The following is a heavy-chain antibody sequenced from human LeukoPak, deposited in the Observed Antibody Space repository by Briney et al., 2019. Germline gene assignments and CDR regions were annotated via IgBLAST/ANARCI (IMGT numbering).Heavy chain of an antibody. J-gene: IGHJ6*03. CDR2: IYTSGST. CDR3: ARVRSSKAYYYYYYMDV. V-gene: IGHV4-61*02. D-gene: IGHD2-2*01. Sequence: SETLSLTCTVSGGSISSGSYYWSWIRQPAGKGLEWIGRIYTSGSTNYNPSLKSRVTISVDTSKNQFSLKLSSVTAADTAVYYCARVRSSKAYYYYYYMDVWGKGTTVTVSS. CDR1: GGSISSGSYY.